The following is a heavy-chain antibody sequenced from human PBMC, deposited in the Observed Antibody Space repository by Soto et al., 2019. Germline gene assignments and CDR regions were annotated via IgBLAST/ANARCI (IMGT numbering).Heavy chain of an antibody. CDR2: VYHSGTT. D-gene: IGHD3-16*01. CDR1: GYSINSDFY. V-gene: IGHV4-38-2*01. CDR3: ARGSNHGLRYVTY. Sequence: PSETLCLTCAVSGYSINSDFYWGWIRQPPGKGLEWVGSVYHSGTTYYNPSLKSRLAISVDTASNRFSLKLSSVNAADTAVYYCARGSNHGLRYVTYWGPGTLVT. J-gene: IGHJ4*02.